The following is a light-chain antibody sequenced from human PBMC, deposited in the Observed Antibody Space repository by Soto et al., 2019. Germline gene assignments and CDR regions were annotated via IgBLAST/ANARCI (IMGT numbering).Light chain of an antibody. CDR3: QQYNNWPIT. CDR1: QSVSSN. J-gene: IGKJ5*01. V-gene: IGKV3-15*01. Sequence: EIVMTQSPATLSLSPGERATLACRASQSVSSNLAWYQQKPGQAPRXLIYGASTRATGIPARFSGSGSGTELTITISSLQSEDFEVYYCQQYNNWPITFGQGTRLEIK. CDR2: GAS.